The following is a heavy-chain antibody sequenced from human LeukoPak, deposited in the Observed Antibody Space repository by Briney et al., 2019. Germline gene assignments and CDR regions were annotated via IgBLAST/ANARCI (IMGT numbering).Heavy chain of an antibody. D-gene: IGHD3-22*01. CDR1: GYTFTGCY. V-gene: IGHV1-2*04. CDR2: INPNSGGT. CDR3: ARSSSGYYPYYFDY. Sequence: AASVKVSCKASGYTFTGCYMHWVRQAPGQGLEWVGWINPNSGGTNYAQKFQGWVTMTRDTSISTAYMELSRLRSDDTAVYYCARSSSGYYPYYFDYWGQGTLVTVSS. J-gene: IGHJ4*02.